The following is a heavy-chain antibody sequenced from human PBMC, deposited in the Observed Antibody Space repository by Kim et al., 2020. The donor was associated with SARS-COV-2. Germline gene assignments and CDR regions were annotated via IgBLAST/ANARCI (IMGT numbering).Heavy chain of an antibody. J-gene: IGHJ4*02. D-gene: IGHD3-3*01. Sequence: SQTLSLTCAIAGDSVSSNSGAWNWIRQSPSRGLEWLGRTYYMSKWYNDYAVSVKSRTSISPDTSKKQFSLQLNSVTPEDTAVYYCASAFFLGHWGQGTLVTVSS. V-gene: IGHV6-1*01. CDR1: GDSVSSNSGA. CDR3: ASAFFLGH. CDR2: TYYMSKWYN.